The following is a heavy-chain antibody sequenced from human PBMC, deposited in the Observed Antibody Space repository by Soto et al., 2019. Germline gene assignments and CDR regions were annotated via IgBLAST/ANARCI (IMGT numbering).Heavy chain of an antibody. J-gene: IGHJ4*02. V-gene: IGHV4-31*03. CDR1: GGSISSGSYY. CDR2: IYHNGST. CDR3: ARFVGFPQPPTYYFDY. D-gene: IGHD2-2*01. Sequence: PSETLSLTCTVSGGSISSGSYYWSWIRQHPGKGLEWIGSIYHNGSTYYNPSLKSRVAISVDTYKNQFSLKLNSVTAADTAVYYCARFVGFPQPPTYYFDYWGQGTQVTVSS.